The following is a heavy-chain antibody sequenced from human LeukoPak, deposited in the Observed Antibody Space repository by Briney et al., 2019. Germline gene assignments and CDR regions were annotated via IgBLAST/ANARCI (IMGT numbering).Heavy chain of an antibody. CDR2: INPNSGGT. Sequence: ASVKVSCKASGYTFTGYYMHWVRQAPGQGLEWMGWINPNSGGTNYAQKFQGRVTMTRDTSISTAYMELSRPRSDDTAVYYCARPRTYSSSWFGYWGQGTLVTVSS. J-gene: IGHJ4*02. CDR3: ARPRTYSSSWFGY. CDR1: GYTFTGYY. D-gene: IGHD6-13*01. V-gene: IGHV1-2*02.